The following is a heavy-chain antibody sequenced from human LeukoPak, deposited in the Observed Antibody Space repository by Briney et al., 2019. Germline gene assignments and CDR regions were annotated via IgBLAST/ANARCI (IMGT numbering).Heavy chain of an antibody. CDR1: GFTFSSYA. CDR2: ISYDGSNK. J-gene: IGHJ4*02. D-gene: IGHD2-15*01. CDR3: AKEVATYCSGGSCYLYYFDY. Sequence: GGSLRLSCAASGFTFSSYAMSWVRQAPGKGLEWVAVISYDGSNKYYADSVKGRFTISRDNSKNTLYLQMNSLRAEDTAVYYCAKEVATYCSGGSCYLYYFDYWGQGTLVTVSS. V-gene: IGHV3-30*18.